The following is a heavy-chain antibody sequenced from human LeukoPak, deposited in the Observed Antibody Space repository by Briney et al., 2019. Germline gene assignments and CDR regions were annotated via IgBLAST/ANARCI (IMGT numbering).Heavy chain of an antibody. V-gene: IGHV4-59*08. J-gene: IGHJ4*02. Sequence: SETLSLTCTVSGGSISNYYWSWIRQPPGKGLECVGYIYYTGSTNYNPSLKSRVTISIDTSTNQLSLKLSSLTAADTAVYYCARHVGTYFDYWGQGTLVTVSS. CDR2: IYYTGST. CDR1: GGSISNYY. CDR3: ARHVGTYFDY. D-gene: IGHD3-10*01.